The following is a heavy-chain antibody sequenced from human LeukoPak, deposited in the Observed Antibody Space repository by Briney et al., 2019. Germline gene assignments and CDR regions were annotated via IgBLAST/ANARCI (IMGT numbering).Heavy chain of an antibody. Sequence: ASVKVSCKASGYTFTSYGISWVRQAPGQGLEWMGWISAYNGNTNYAQKFQGRVTMTGNTSISTAYMELSSLRSEDTAVYYCARLRLRPRVWYFDLWGRGTLVTVSS. D-gene: IGHD4-17*01. V-gene: IGHV1-18*01. CDR2: ISAYNGNT. CDR3: ARLRLRPRVWYFDL. CDR1: GYTFTSYG. J-gene: IGHJ2*01.